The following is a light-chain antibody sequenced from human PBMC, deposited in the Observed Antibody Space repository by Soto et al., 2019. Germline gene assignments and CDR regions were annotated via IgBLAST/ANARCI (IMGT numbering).Light chain of an antibody. CDR3: CSCTSSGARV. V-gene: IGLV2-23*01. Sequence: QSALTQPASVSGSPGQSITISCSGTSSDVGNYKFVSWYQQHPGKAPKLMIYEGSKRPSGVSDRFSGSNSGNTASLKIFGLQAEDEADYYCCSCTSSGARVFGGGTQLTVL. CDR1: SSDVGNYKF. CDR2: EGS. J-gene: IGLJ3*02.